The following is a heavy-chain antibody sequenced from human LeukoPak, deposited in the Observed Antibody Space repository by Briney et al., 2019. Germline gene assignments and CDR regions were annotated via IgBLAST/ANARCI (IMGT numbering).Heavy chain of an antibody. J-gene: IGHJ4*02. CDR3: ARNFDWSHDY. D-gene: IGHD3-9*01. CDR2: INHSGST. V-gene: IGHV4-34*01. CDR1: GGSFSGYY. Sequence: SETLSLTCAVYGGSFSGYYWSWIRQPPGKGLEWVGEINHSGSTNYNPSLKSRVTISVDTSKNQFSLKLSSVTAADTAVYYCARNFDWSHDYWGQGTLVTVSS.